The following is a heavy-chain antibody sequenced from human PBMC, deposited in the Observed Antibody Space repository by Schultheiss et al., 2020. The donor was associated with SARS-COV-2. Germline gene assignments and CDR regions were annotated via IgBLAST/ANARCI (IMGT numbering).Heavy chain of an antibody. CDR3: TRDQYYFHY. V-gene: IGHV3-49*03. J-gene: IGHJ4*02. CDR2: IRSKTYGGTA. Sequence: GGSLRLSCTTSGFTFGDFAMSWFRQAPGKGLEWIGFIRSKTYGGTAEYAASVKGRFTISRADSNGIAYLQMNSLRTEDTGVYYCTRDQYYFHYWGQGTLVTVS. CDR1: GFTFGDFA.